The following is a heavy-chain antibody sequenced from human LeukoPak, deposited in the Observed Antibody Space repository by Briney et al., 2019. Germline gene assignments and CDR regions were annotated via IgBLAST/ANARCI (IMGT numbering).Heavy chain of an antibody. J-gene: IGHJ5*01. D-gene: IGHD4-17*01. V-gene: IGHV4-34*01. CDR2: INLSGSA. Sequence: SETLSLTCAVYGGSFSGCYWSWIRQPPAKGLEWIGEINLSGSANYNPSLKSRVTISVDTSKSQFSLKLTSVTAADTAVYYCARGGGGSSTVTIYWFDSWGQGTLVTVSS. CDR1: GGSFSGCY. CDR3: ARGGGGSSTVTIYWFDS.